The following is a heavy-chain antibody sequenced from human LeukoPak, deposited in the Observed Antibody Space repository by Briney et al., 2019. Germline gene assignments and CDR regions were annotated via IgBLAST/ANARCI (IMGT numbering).Heavy chain of an antibody. V-gene: IGHV1-69*13. Sequence: SVKVSCKASGGTFSSYAISWVRQAPGQGLEWMGGIIPIFGTANYAQKFQGRVTITADESTSTAYMELRSLRSDDTAVYYCARYEAIGHFDYWGQGTLVTVSS. D-gene: IGHD2-15*01. J-gene: IGHJ4*02. CDR1: GGTFSSYA. CDR3: ARYEAIGHFDY. CDR2: IIPIFGTA.